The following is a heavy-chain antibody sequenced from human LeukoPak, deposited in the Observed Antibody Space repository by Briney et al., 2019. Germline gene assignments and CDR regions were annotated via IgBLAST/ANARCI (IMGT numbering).Heavy chain of an antibody. Sequence: PGGSLRLSCAASGFIFSSYSMNWVRQAPGKGLEWVSSISSSSSYIYYADSVKGRFTISRDNAKKSLYLQMNSLRAEDTAVYYCARATTYDILTGFSDYWGQGTLVTVSS. J-gene: IGHJ4*02. D-gene: IGHD3-9*01. CDR1: GFIFSSYS. CDR3: ARATTYDILTGFSDY. CDR2: ISSSSSYI. V-gene: IGHV3-21*01.